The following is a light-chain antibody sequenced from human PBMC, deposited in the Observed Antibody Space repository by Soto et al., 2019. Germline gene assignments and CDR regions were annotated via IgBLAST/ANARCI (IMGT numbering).Light chain of an antibody. CDR2: DAS. J-gene: IGKJ2*01. Sequence: DIQMTQSPSSLSASVGDRVTITCQASHDISNNLHWYQLKPGKAPKLLVYDASNLETGVPSRFSCTGSGTSFTFTISSLQPEDVATYYCQQYDDLPRTFGQGTKLQIK. V-gene: IGKV1-33*01. CDR3: QQYDDLPRT. CDR1: HDISNN.